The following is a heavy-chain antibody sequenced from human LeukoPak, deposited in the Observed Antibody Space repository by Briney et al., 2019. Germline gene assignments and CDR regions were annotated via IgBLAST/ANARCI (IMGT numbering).Heavy chain of an antibody. CDR1: GYTFTSYG. D-gene: IGHD2-15*01. J-gene: IGHJ5*02. V-gene: IGHV1-18*01. Sequence: GASVKVSCKASGYTFTSYGISWVRQAPGQGLEWMGWISAYNGNTNYAQKLQGRVTMTTDTSTSTAYMELRSLRSDDTAVYYCARIPTYCSGGSCYGGNWFDPWGQGTLVTVSS. CDR3: ARIPTYCSGGSCYGGNWFDP. CDR2: ISAYNGNT.